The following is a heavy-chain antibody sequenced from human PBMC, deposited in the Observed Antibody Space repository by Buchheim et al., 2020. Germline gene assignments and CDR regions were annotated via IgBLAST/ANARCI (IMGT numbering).Heavy chain of an antibody. D-gene: IGHD6-25*01. CDR3: TTALSRYSSDPRARNRWFDP. J-gene: IGHJ5*02. V-gene: IGHV1-8*01. CDR2: MNPNSGNT. CDR1: GYTFTSYD. Sequence: QVQLVQSGAEVKKPGASVKVSCKASGYTFTSYDINWVRQATGQGLEWMGWMNPNSGNTGYAQKFQGRVTMARNTSISTAYMELSSLRSEDTAVYYCTTALSRYSSDPRARNRWFDPWGQGTL.